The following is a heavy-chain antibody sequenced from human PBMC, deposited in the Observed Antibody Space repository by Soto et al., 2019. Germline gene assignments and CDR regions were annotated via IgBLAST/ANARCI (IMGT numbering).Heavy chain of an antibody. V-gene: IGHV4-59*08. CDR3: ARQGYYDLLSGYYLFDY. CDR1: GGSTDSLY. D-gene: IGHD3-3*01. CDR2: VSYSGST. J-gene: IGHJ4*02. Sequence: QVQLQESGPGLVKPSETLFVTCTVSGGSTDSLYWSWVRQPPGKGLEWIGYVSYSGSTTYNPSLKIPVKGSIRTSKNQFSLKLTSVTAADTAVYYCARQGYYDLLSGYYLFDYWGQGILVTVSS.